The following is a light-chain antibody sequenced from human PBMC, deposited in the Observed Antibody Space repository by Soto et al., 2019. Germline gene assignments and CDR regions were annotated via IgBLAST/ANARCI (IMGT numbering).Light chain of an antibody. CDR3: TSYTRDTALV. CDR2: EVS. CDR1: SSDVGTYNY. V-gene: IGLV2-14*01. Sequence: QSALTQPASVSGSPGQSITISCTGTSSDVGTYNYVSWYQHHPGKAPKLIIYEVSNRPSGVSNRFSGSKSSSTASLTISGLQAEDEADYHCTSYTRDTALVFGTGTKVTVL. J-gene: IGLJ1*01.